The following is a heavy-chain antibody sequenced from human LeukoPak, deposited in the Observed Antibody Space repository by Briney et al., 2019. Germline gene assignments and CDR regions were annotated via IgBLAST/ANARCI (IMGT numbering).Heavy chain of an antibody. D-gene: IGHD3-10*01. Sequence: SEALSRPFAVYGGSFSGYYWGWTRQPPGKGGGWIGEINHIGSTNYNPSLKSRVTISVDTSKNQFSLKLSSVTAADTAVYYCARSITMVRGVLPWGQGTLVTVSS. CDR2: INHIGST. CDR3: ARSITMVRGVLP. CDR1: GGSFSGYY. V-gene: IGHV4-34*01. J-gene: IGHJ5*02.